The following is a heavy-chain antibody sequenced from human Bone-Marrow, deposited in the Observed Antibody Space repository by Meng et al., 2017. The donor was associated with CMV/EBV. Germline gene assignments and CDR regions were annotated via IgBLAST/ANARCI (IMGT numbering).Heavy chain of an antibody. D-gene: IGHD7-27*01. CDR1: SYTLIGYY. V-gene: IGHV1-2*02. Sequence: ASVKVSCKASSYTLIGYYIHWVRQAPGQGPEWMGWISPNSGVTEYARRFQGRVTMTRDTSINTGYMELTRLTSDDTAVYYCARDNNWGPDYWGQGTLVTVSS. CDR3: ARDNNWGPDY. CDR2: ISPNSGVT. J-gene: IGHJ4*02.